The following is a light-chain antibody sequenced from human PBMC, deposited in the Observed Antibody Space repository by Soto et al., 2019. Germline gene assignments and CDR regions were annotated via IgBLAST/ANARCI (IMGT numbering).Light chain of an antibody. Sequence: QLVLTQPPSVSGAPGQRVTISCTGSSSNIGAGYDVHWYQQLPGTAPKLLIYGNSNRPSGVPDRFSGSKSGTSASLAITGLQAEDEADYYCQSYDSSLSGSKVFGGGTQLPVL. CDR3: QSYDSSLSGSKV. CDR2: GNS. CDR1: SSNIGAGYD. J-gene: IGLJ2*01. V-gene: IGLV1-40*01.